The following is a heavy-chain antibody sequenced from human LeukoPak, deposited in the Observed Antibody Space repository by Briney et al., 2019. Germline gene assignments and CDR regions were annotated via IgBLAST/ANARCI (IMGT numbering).Heavy chain of an antibody. D-gene: IGHD3-22*01. J-gene: IGHJ4*02. V-gene: IGHV3-73*01. CDR2: IRSKANSYAT. Sequence: GGSLRLSCAASGFTFSGSAMHWVRQASGKGLEWVGRIRSKANSYATAYAVSVKGRFTISRDDSKNTAYLQMNSLKTEDTAVYYCTRQPTTFYDSSGYYYIWGQGTLVTVSS. CDR1: GFTFSGSA. CDR3: TRQPTTFYDSSGYYYI.